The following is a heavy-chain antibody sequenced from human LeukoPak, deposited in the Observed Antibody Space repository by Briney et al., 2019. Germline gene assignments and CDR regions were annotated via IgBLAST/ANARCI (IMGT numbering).Heavy chain of an antibody. CDR2: IIPILGIA. CDR3: AREDGDYAIDY. V-gene: IGHV1-69*04. CDR1: GGTFSSYA. J-gene: IGHJ4*02. D-gene: IGHD4-17*01. Sequence: ASVKVSCKASGGTFSSYAISWVRQAPGQGLEWMGRIIPILGIANYAQKFQGRVTITADKSTSTAYMELSSLRSEDTAVYYCAREDGDYAIDYWGQGTLVTVSS.